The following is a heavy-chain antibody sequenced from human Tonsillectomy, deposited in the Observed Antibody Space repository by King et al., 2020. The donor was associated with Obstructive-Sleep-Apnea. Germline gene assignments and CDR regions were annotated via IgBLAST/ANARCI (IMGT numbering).Heavy chain of an antibody. CDR3: ARGWWSDDFWSGYHGFDI. CDR1: GFSVRSDY. Sequence: QLVQSGGALVQPGGSLRLSCAASGFSVRSDYMAGVRQAPGKGLELVSLVYIAGSTYYTDSVQGRLTISRHISNNPLDLQMKSLRVVDTSVYYCARGWWSDDFWSGYHGFDIWGKGTMVTVSS. CDR2: VYIAGST. V-gene: IGHV3-53*04. D-gene: IGHD3-3*01. J-gene: IGHJ3*02.